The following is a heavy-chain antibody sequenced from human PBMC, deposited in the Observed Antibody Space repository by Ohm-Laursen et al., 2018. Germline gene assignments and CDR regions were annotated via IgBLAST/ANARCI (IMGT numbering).Heavy chain of an antibody. CDR2: ISYDGSNK. J-gene: IGHJ6*02. D-gene: IGHD6-13*01. CDR3: AKDYSSSWHFYYGMDV. Sequence: SLRLSCAASGFTFSSYGMHWVRQAPGKGLEWVAVISYDGSNKYYADSVKGRFTISRDNSKNTLDLQMNSLRAEDTAVYFCAKDYSSSWHFYYGMDVWGQGTTVTVSS. V-gene: IGHV3-30*18. CDR1: GFTFSSYG.